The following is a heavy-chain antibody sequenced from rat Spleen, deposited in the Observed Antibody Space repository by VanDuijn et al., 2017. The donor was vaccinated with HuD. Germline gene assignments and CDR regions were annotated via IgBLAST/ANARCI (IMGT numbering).Heavy chain of an antibody. CDR2: ISYDGGST. Sequence: EVQLVESGGGLVQPGRSLKLSCAASGFTFSNYGMHWIRQAPKKGLEWVAYISYDGGSTYYRDPVKGRFTISRDNAKSTLYLQMDSLRSEDTATYYCTTGGGDYWGQGVMVTVSS. V-gene: IGHV5-19*01. CDR3: TTGGGDY. CDR1: GFTFSNYG. D-gene: IGHD4-3*01. J-gene: IGHJ2*01.